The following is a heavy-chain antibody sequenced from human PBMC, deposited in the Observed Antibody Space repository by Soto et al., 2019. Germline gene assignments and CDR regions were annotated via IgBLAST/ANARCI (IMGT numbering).Heavy chain of an antibody. CDR1: GGSFSGYY. J-gene: IGHJ4*02. Sequence: QVQLQQWGAGLLKPSETLSLTCAVYGGSFSGYYWTWIRQPPGTGLEWIWEINHSGSTNYNPSLKSRVTISVDTSKNQFSLKLTSVTAADTAVYYCGRDKLTGRFDYWGQGTLVTVSS. CDR2: INHSGST. CDR3: GRDKLTGRFDY. D-gene: IGHD2-8*02. V-gene: IGHV4-34*01.